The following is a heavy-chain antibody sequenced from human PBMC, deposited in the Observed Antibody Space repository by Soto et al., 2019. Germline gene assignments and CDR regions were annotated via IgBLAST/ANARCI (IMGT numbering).Heavy chain of an antibody. D-gene: IGHD6-6*01. Sequence: PVKVSCKASGGTFSSYAICWVRQAPGQGLEWMGGIIPIFGTANYAQKFQGRVTITADESTSTAYMELSSLRSEDTAVYYGARDTSAGMRGSSSWADRRYYYYGMDVWGQGTTVTVSS. CDR2: IIPIFGTA. CDR1: GGTFSSYA. V-gene: IGHV1-69*13. CDR3: ARDTSAGMRGSSSWADRRYYYYGMDV. J-gene: IGHJ6*02.